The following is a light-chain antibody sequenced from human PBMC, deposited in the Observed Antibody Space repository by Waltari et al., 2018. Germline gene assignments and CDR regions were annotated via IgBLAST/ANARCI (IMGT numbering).Light chain of an antibody. Sequence: QSVLPQPPSVSGAPGQSVTISCTGSRPNLGAGYAVHWYQQPPGTAPKLLINGTSNRPSGVPDRFSGSKSGTSASLAITGLQAEDEADYYCQSYDSSLSAVVFGGGTKLTVL. V-gene: IGLV1-40*01. J-gene: IGLJ2*01. CDR3: QSYDSSLSAVV. CDR2: GTS. CDR1: RPNLGAGYA.